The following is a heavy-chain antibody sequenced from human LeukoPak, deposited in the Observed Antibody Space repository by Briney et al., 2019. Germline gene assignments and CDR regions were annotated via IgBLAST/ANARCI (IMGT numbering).Heavy chain of an antibody. CDR3: ARQRGSDTATLLAY. V-gene: IGHV4-59*08. CDR2: IDYSGST. D-gene: IGHD5-18*01. CDR1: GGSISSYY. J-gene: IGHJ4*02. Sequence: RPSQTLSLTCTVSGGSISSYYWNWIRQPPGNGMEWIGNIDYSGSTNYSPSLKSRVTISLDTSKNQFSLKLTSVTAADTAVYYCARQRGSDTATLLAYWGQGTLVTVSS.